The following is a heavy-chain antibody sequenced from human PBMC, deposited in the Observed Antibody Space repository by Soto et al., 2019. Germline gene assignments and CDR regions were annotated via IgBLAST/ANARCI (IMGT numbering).Heavy chain of an antibody. D-gene: IGHD5-12*01. Sequence: GGALRLSCAASGFTFSSYTMHWVRQAPGKGLEWVAVISYDGSSKYFADSVKGRFTISRDNSKSTLYLQMNSLRAEDTAVYYCARARDGYNYLDYWGQGTLVTVSS. J-gene: IGHJ4*02. CDR1: GFTFSSYT. V-gene: IGHV3-30-3*01. CDR3: ARARDGYNYLDY. CDR2: ISYDGSSK.